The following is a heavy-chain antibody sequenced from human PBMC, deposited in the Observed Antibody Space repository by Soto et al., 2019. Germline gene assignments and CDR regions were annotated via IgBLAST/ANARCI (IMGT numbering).Heavy chain of an antibody. CDR3: AREPYYDFWSGYYNGSLYYYGMDV. J-gene: IGHJ6*02. CDR1: GFTFSSYG. D-gene: IGHD3-3*01. CDR2: IWYDGSNK. V-gene: IGHV3-33*01. Sequence: GGSLRLSCAASGFTFSSYGMHWVRQAPGKGLEWVAVIWYDGSNKYYADSVKGRFTISRDNSKNTLYLQMNSLRAEDTAVYYCAREPYYDFWSGYYNGSLYYYGMDVWGQGTTVTVSS.